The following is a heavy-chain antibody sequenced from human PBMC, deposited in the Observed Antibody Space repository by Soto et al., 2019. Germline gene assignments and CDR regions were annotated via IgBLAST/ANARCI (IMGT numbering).Heavy chain of an antibody. D-gene: IGHD1-26*01. V-gene: IGHV1-69*06. CDR2: IIPIFGTP. CDR3: AGGRARGMAGLYRIDV. CDR1: GGSFSNYA. J-gene: IGHJ6*02. Sequence: SVKVSCKASGGSFSNYAFSWVRRAPVQGLEWMGWIIPIFGTPSYAQKFQGRVTITADKSTNTAYMELSSLRSEDTAEYYWAGGRARGMAGLYRIDVWGQGTTVTVSS.